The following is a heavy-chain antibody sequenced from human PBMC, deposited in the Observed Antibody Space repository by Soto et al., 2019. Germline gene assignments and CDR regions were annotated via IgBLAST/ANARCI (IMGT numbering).Heavy chain of an antibody. V-gene: IGHV1-69*13. CDR1: GGTFSSYA. J-gene: IGHJ6*02. CDR2: IIPIFGTA. D-gene: IGHD2-2*01. Sequence: SVKVSCKASGGTFSSYAISWVRQAPGQGLEWMGGIIPIFGTANYAQKFQGRVTITADESTSTAYMELSSLRSEDTAVYYCARGYCSSTSCGHHYYYGMDVWGQGTTVTVSS. CDR3: ARGYCSSTSCGHHYYYGMDV.